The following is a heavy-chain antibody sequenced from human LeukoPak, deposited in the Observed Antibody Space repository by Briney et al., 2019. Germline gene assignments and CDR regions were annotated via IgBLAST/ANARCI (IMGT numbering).Heavy chain of an antibody. CDR2: ISYHGSSQ. CDR1: GFSITNYA. CDR3: ARAGPNDHRFDY. D-gene: IGHD1-1*01. V-gene: IGHV3-30-3*01. J-gene: IGHJ4*02. Sequence: GGSLRLSCAASGFSITNYAIHWVRQAPGRGLEWVAVISYHGSSQYYADSVKGRFTISRDTLKNTVFLRMFSLRPEDTGFYYCARAGPNDHRFDYWGQGTLVTVSS.